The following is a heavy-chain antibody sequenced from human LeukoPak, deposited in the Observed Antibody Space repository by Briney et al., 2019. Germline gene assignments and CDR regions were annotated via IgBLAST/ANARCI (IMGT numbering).Heavy chain of an antibody. D-gene: IGHD3-22*01. CDR1: GFTFSSYA. J-gene: IGHJ4*02. Sequence: PGGSLRLSCAASGFTFSSYAMHWVRQAPGKGLEYVSAISSSGGSTYYANSVKGRFTISRDNSKNTLYLQMGSLRAEDMAVYYCARRDYYDSSGYRHWGQGTLGTVFS. V-gene: IGHV3-64*01. CDR3: ARRDYYDSSGYRH. CDR2: ISSSGGST.